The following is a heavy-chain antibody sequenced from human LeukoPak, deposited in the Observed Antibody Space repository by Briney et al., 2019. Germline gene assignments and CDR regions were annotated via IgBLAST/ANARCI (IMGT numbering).Heavy chain of an antibody. CDR3: ARADSSSSPFDY. CDR1: GSTFSSYT. V-gene: IGHV1-69*02. D-gene: IGHD6-6*01. CDR2: IIPILGIA. Sequence: SVKVSCKASGSTFSSYTISWVRQAPGQGLEWMGRIIPILGIANYAQKFQGRVTITADKSTSTAYMELSSLRSEDTAVYYCARADSSSSPFDYWGQGTLVTVSS. J-gene: IGHJ4*02.